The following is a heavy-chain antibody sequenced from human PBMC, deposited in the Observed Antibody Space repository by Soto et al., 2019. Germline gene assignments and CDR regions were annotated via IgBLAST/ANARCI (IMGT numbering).Heavy chain of an antibody. Sequence: QVQLVQSGAEVKKPESSVRVSCKASGGTFNSYAITWVRQAPGQGLEWMGGTIPMFGTTNYAEKFQGRVTSTADESTNTDYMELSSLRSEDTAVYYCTRCGIRYHSIGYYLGIDGMDVWGQGTTVIVSS. J-gene: IGHJ6*02. CDR3: TRCGIRYHSIGYYLGIDGMDV. D-gene: IGHD3-22*01. CDR1: GGTFNSYA. CDR2: TIPMFGTT. V-gene: IGHV1-69*12.